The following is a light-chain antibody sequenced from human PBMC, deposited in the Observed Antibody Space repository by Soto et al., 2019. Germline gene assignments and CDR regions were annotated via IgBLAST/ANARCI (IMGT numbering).Light chain of an antibody. CDR2: KAS. CDR3: QQYDTYFS. V-gene: IGKV1-5*03. J-gene: IGKJ2*03. Sequence: DIQMTQSPSTLSASVGDRVTITCRASQNINSWLAWYQQKPGKAPKLLIYKASSLESGVPSRFSGSESGTDFTLTISSLQPADFATYYGQQYDTYFSFGQGTKLEIK. CDR1: QNINSW.